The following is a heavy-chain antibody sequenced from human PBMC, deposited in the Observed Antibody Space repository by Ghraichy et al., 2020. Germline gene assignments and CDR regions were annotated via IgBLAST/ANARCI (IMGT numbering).Heavy chain of an antibody. CDR3: ARPAIKQWLVLDY. V-gene: IGHV3-30-3*01. Sequence: GESLNISCAASGFTFSSYAMHWVRQAPGKGLEWVAVISYDGSNKYYADSVKGRFTISRDNSKNTLYLQMNSLRAEDTAVYYCARPAIKQWLVLDYWGQGTLVTVSS. CDR2: ISYDGSNK. CDR1: GFTFSSYA. J-gene: IGHJ4*02. D-gene: IGHD6-19*01.